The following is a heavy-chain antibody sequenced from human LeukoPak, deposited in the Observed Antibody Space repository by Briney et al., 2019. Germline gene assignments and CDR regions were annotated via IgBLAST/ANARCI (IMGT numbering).Heavy chain of an antibody. CDR1: EFTFSSSW. Sequence: AGGSLRLSCAASEFTFSSSWMSWVRQAPGKGLEWVANIKEDGSEKYYVDSVRGRFIISRDNARNSLYLQMSSLRAEDTAVYYCARWDRVAVAGRTEYFQHWGQGTLVTVSS. V-gene: IGHV3-7*04. CDR2: IKEDGSEK. CDR3: ARWDRVAVAGRTEYFQH. D-gene: IGHD6-13*01. J-gene: IGHJ1*01.